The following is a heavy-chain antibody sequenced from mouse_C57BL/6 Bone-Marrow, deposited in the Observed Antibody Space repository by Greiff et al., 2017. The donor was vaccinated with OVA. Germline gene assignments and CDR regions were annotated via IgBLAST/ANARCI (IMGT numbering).Heavy chain of an antibody. CDR2: INPNNGGT. Sequence: VQLQQSGPELVQPGASVKIPCKASGYTFTDYNMDWVKQSPGKSLEWIGDINPNNGGTIYNQKFKGKATLTVDKSSSTAYMELRSLTSEDTAVYYCARPYYDYDGFAYWGQGTLVTVSA. CDR1: GYTFTDYN. D-gene: IGHD2-4*01. CDR3: ARPYYDYDGFAY. J-gene: IGHJ3*01. V-gene: IGHV1-18*01.